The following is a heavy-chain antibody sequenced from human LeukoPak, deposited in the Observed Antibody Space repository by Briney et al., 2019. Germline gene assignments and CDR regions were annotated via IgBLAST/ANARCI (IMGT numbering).Heavy chain of an antibody. CDR3: TTNTTIFGVVLEYYFDY. Sequence: PGRSLRLSCSASGFTFGDYALSWVRQAPGKGLEWVGFIRSKGYGGTTEYAASVKGRFTISRDDSKSIAYLQMNSLKTEDTAAYYCTTNTTIFGVVLEYYFDYWGQGTLVTVSS. V-gene: IGHV3-49*04. CDR1: GFTFGDYA. D-gene: IGHD3-3*01. J-gene: IGHJ4*02. CDR2: IRSKGYGGTT.